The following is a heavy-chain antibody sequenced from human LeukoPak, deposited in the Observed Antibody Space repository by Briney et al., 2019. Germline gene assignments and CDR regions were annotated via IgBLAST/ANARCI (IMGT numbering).Heavy chain of an antibody. CDR1: GFTFSTYE. D-gene: IGHD5-12*01. V-gene: IGHV3-48*03. CDR3: ARGGLYGYDVFDY. J-gene: IGHJ4*02. Sequence: SLRLSCAASGFTFSTYEMNWVRQAPGKGLEWVSYISGSGRTMSYADSVKGRFTISRDNAKNSLYLQMNSLRVEDTAVYHCARGGLYGYDVFDYWGQGTLVTVSS. CDR2: ISGSGRTM.